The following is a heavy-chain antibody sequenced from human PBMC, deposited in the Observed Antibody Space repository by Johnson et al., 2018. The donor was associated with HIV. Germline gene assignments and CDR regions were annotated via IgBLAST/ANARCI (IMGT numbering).Heavy chain of an antibody. CDR3: ATDILFGTTRSDHDAFDT. CDR2: ISWNSHIV. D-gene: IGHD1-1*01. Sequence: EVQLVESGGGLIQPGGSLRLSCAASGFTFSSYAMSWVRQAPGQGLEWVAGISWNSHIVDYADSVTGRVTISRDTAKNSLFLQMNSLRAEDTGVYYCATDILFGTTRSDHDAFDTWGQGTMVTVSS. J-gene: IGHJ3*02. V-gene: IGHV3-23*05. CDR1: GFTFSSYA.